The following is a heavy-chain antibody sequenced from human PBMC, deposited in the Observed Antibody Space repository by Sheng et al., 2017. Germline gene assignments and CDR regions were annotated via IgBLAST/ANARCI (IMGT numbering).Heavy chain of an antibody. CDR3: ARVTRVGXTTIGYFDY. V-gene: IGHV4-39*07. CDR2: IYYSGST. Sequence: QLQLQESGPGLVKPSETLSLTCTVSGGSISSSSYYWGWIRQPPGKGLEWIGSIYYSGSTYYNPSLKSRVTISVDTSKNQFSLKLSSVTAADTAVYYCARVTRVGXTTIGYFDYWGQGTLVNVYS. CDR1: GGSISSSSYY. J-gene: IGHJ4*02. D-gene: IGHD1-26*01.